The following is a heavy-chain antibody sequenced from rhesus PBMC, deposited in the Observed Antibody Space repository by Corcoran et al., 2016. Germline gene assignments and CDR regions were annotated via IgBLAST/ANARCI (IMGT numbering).Heavy chain of an antibody. CDR2: ISFTGGST. D-gene: IGHD2-27*01. V-gene: IGHV3S18*01. CDR1: GFSFSDYY. CDR3: ARDGIVVVFTAHFDY. Sequence: EVQLVESGGGLAKPGGSLRLSCAASGFSFSDYYMYWVRQAPGKGLEWVSGISFTGGSTYYADSGKGRFTISRENAKNTLYLQMDSLRAEDTAVYYCARDGIVVVFTAHFDYWGQGVLVTVSS. J-gene: IGHJ4*01.